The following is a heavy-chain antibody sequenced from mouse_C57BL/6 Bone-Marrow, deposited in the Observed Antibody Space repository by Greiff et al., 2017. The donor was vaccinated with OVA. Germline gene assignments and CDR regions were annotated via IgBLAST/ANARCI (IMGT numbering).Heavy chain of an antibody. Sequence: EVKLMESGGGLVKPGGSLKLSCAASGFTFSSYAMSWVRQTPEKRLEWVATISDGGSYTYYPDNVKGRFTISRDNAKNNLYLQMSHLKSEDTAMYYCARGQTYYYGSSYYFDYWGQGTTLTVSS. J-gene: IGHJ2*01. CDR2: ISDGGSYT. CDR3: ARGQTYYYGSSYYFDY. D-gene: IGHD1-1*01. V-gene: IGHV5-4*03. CDR1: GFTFSSYA.